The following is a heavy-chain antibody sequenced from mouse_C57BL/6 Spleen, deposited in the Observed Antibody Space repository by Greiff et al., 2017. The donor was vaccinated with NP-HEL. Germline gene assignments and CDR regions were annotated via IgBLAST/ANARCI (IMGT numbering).Heavy chain of an antibody. D-gene: IGHD1-1*01. Sequence: EVQGVESGGGLVKPGGSLKLSCAASGFTFSSYAMSWVRQTPEKSLDVVATIIDGGSYTYYPDNVKGRFTISRDNAKNNLYLQMSHLKSEDTAMYYCARDYYGSSSAWFAYWGQGTLVTVSA. CDR1: GFTFSSYA. CDR3: ARDYYGSSSAWFAY. V-gene: IGHV5-4*01. J-gene: IGHJ3*01. CDR2: IIDGGSYT.